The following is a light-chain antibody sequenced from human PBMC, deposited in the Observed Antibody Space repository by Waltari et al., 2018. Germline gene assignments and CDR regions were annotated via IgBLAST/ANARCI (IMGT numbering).Light chain of an antibody. CDR3: QQYVDSPPYT. J-gene: IGKJ2*01. CDR2: GTS. CDR1: QSVRSN. V-gene: IGKV3-15*01. Sequence: EIVMTQSPATRSVSPGDTVTLSCRASQSVRSNVVWYHQRPGRAPRLLFYGTSTRPTGVPARFSGSGSGTDFTRTISGLQSEDFGIYYFQQYVDSPPYTFGQGTKLEI.